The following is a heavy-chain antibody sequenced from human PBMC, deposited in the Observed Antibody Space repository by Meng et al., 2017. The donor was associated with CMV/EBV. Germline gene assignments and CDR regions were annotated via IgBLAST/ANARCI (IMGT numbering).Heavy chain of an antibody. CDR2: IYYSGST. D-gene: IGHD3-3*01. CDR3: ARLGGVTIFGVVIPNWFDP. V-gene: IGHV4-59*01. Sequence: SETLSLTCTVSGGSINSYYWSWIRQPPGKGLEWIGYIYYSGSTNYNPSLKSRVTISVDTSKNQFSLKLSSVTAADTAVYYCARLGGVTIFGVVIPNWFDPWGQGTLVTVSS. CDR1: GGSINSYY. J-gene: IGHJ5*02.